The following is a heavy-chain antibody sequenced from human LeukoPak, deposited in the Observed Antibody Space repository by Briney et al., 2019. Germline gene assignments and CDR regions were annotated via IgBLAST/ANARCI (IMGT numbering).Heavy chain of an antibody. V-gene: IGHV3-23*01. CDR1: GFTFSSYA. J-gene: IGHJ4*02. Sequence: GGSLRLSCAASGFTFSSYAMSWVRQAPGKGLEWVSAISGSGGSTYYADSVKGRFTISRDNSKNTLYLQMNSLRAEDTAVYYCAKEYALIVATYGGLDYWGQGTLVTVSS. D-gene: IGHD5-12*01. CDR2: ISGSGGST. CDR3: AKEYALIVATYGGLDY.